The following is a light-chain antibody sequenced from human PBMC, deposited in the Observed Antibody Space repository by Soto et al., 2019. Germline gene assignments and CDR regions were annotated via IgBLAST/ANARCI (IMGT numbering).Light chain of an antibody. Sequence: QSALTQPASVSGSPGQSITISCTGTSSDVGGYNYVSWHQQHPGKAPKLMIYEVSNRPSGVSNRFSGSKSGNTASLTISGLQAEDEADYYCSSYTFSNTRVFGTGTKVTVL. J-gene: IGLJ1*01. CDR2: EVS. CDR1: SSDVGGYNY. V-gene: IGLV2-14*01. CDR3: SSYTFSNTRV.